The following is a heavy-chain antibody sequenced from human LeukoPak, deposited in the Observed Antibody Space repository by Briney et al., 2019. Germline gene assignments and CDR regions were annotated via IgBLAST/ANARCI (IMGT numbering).Heavy chain of an antibody. J-gene: IGHJ4*02. CDR2: MSYDGNYN. V-gene: IGHV3-30-3*01. D-gene: IGHD6-13*01. CDR1: GFTFSSYA. Sequence: PGGSLRLSCAASGFTFSSYAVHWVRQAPGKGLEWVAVMSYDGNYNYYADSVKGRFTISRDNSKNTLYLQMNSLRPEDTAVYYCAREWGAAADYWGQGTLVTVSS. CDR3: AREWGAAADY.